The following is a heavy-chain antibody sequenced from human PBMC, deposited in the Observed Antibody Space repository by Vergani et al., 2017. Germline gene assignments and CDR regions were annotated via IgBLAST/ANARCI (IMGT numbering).Heavy chain of an antibody. D-gene: IGHD3-10*01. CDR1: GGSFSGYY. CDR3: AREQGFGNAFDI. CDR2: INHSGST. Sequence: QVQLQQWGAGLLKPSETLSLTCAVYGGSFSGYYWSWIRQPPGKGLEWIGEINHSGSTNYNPSLKSRVTISVDTSKNQFSLKLSSVTAADTAVYYCAREQGFGNAFDIWGQGTMVTVSS. V-gene: IGHV4-34*01. J-gene: IGHJ3*02.